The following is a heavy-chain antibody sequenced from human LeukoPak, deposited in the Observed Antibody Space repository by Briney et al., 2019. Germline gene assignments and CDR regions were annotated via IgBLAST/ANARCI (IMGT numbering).Heavy chain of an antibody. V-gene: IGHV1-18*01. Sequence: ASVKVSCKASGYTFTSHGISWVRQAPGQGLEWMGWISGFNQNIHYAQKFQGRVTMITDTSTTTAYLDLRSLRSDDTAVYYCARVVEYGDSNGYFDLWGRGTLVTVSS. D-gene: IGHD4-17*01. J-gene: IGHJ2*01. CDR2: ISGFNQNI. CDR1: GYTFTSHG. CDR3: ARVVEYGDSNGYFDL.